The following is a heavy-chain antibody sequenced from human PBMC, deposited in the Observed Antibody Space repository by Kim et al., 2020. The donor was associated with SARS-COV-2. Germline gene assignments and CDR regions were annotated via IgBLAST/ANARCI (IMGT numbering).Heavy chain of an antibody. CDR3: ARISAVGWGWLVKGNTKYYFDY. J-gene: IGHJ4*02. V-gene: IGHV4-34*01. CDR2: INHSGST. D-gene: IGHD6-19*01. CDR1: GGSFSGYY. Sequence: SETLSLTCAVYGGSFSGYYWSWIRQPPGKGLEWIGEINHSGSTNYNPSLKSRVTISVDTSKNQFSLKLSSVTAADTAVYYCARISAVGWGWLVKGNTKYYFDYWGQGTLVTVSS.